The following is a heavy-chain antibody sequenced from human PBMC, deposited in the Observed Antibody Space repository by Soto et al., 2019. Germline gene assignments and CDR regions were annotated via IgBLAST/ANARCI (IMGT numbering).Heavy chain of an antibody. D-gene: IGHD4-17*01. J-gene: IGHJ4*02. CDR2: ISWNSGSI. Sequence: EVQLVESGGGLVQPGRSLRLSCAASGFTFDDYAMHWVRQAPGKGREWVSGISWNSGSIGYADSVKGRFTISRDNAKNSLYLQMNSLRAEDTALYYCAKDALTVTRGNRMREYYFDYWGQGTLVTVSS. CDR1: GFTFDDYA. V-gene: IGHV3-9*01. CDR3: AKDALTVTRGNRMREYYFDY.